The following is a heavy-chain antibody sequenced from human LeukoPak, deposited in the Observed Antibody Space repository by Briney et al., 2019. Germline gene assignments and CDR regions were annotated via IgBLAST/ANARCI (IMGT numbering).Heavy chain of an antibody. CDR3: ARLVVDDAFDI. J-gene: IGHJ3*02. CDR1: GGSISSYY. V-gene: IGHV4-59*01. Sequence: PPETLSLTCTVSGGSISSYYWSWIRQPPGKELEWIGYIYYSGSTNYNPSLKSRVTISVDTSKNQFSLKLSSVTAADTAVYYCARLVVDDAFDIWGQGTIVSVSS. D-gene: IGHD3-22*01. CDR2: IYYSGST.